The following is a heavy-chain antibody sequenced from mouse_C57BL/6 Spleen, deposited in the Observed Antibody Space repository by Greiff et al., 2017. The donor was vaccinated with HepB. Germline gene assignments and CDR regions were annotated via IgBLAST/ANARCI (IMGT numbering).Heavy chain of an antibody. J-gene: IGHJ4*01. D-gene: IGHD1-1*01. CDR3: TRRGSTTVVGAMDY. CDR1: GYTFTSYW. Sequence: VQLQQSGTVLARPGASVKMSCKTSGYTFTSYWMHWVKQRPGQGLEWIGAIYPGNSDTSYNQKFKGKAKLTAVTSASTAYMELSSLTNEDSAVYYCTRRGSTTVVGAMDYWGQGTSVTVSS. CDR2: IYPGNSDT. V-gene: IGHV1-5*01.